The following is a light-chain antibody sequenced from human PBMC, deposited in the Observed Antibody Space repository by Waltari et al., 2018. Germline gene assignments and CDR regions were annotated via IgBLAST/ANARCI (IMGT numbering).Light chain of an antibody. J-gene: IGKJ2*01. CDR1: QGINDS. Sequence: QMTQSPSSLSASVGDRVTINCRATQGINDSLAWYQQRSGKAPKLLVYGASRLETGVPSRFSGSASGTDYTLTINGLQPEDFATFYCQQYSSSPPFTFGQGTKVDI. CDR2: GAS. CDR3: QQYSSSPPFT. V-gene: IGKV1-NL1*01.